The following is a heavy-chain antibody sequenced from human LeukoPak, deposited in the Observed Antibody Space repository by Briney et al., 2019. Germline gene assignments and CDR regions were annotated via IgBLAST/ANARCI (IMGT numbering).Heavy chain of an antibody. V-gene: IGHV5-51*01. CDR3: ARTSYYYDSSGYYLDADWYFDL. CDR1: GYIFTSYW. CDR2: IYPGDSDT. D-gene: IGHD3-22*01. Sequence: GESLKISCKGSGYIFTSYWIGWVRQMPGKGLEWMGIIYPGDSDTRYSPSFQGQVTISADKSISTAYLQWSSLKASDTAMYYCARTSYYYDSSGYYLDADWYFDLWGRGTLVTVSS. J-gene: IGHJ2*01.